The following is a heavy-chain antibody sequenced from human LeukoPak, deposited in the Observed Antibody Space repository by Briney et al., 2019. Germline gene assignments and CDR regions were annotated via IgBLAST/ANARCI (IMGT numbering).Heavy chain of an antibody. CDR2: ISTSSSTI. Sequence: TGGSLRLSCAASGFNFSGYSMIWVRQAPGKGLDWVSYISTSSSTIYYADSVKGRFTISRDNAKNSLYLQVNSLRDEDTAVYYCARGRTYGSGSYWAFDYWGQGTLVTVSS. V-gene: IGHV3-48*02. CDR1: GFNFSGYS. D-gene: IGHD3-10*01. J-gene: IGHJ4*02. CDR3: ARGRTYGSGSYWAFDY.